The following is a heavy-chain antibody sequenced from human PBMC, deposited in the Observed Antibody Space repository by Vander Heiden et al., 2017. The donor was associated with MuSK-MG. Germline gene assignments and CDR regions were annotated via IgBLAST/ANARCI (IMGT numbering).Heavy chain of an antibody. CDR3: ARHVRRQQLAQDY. J-gene: IGHJ4*02. CDR1: GGSISSSSYY. CDR2: IYYSGST. D-gene: IGHD6-13*01. V-gene: IGHV4-39*01. Sequence: QLQLQESGPGLVKPSETLSLTCTVSGGSISSSSYYWGWIRQPPGKGLEWIGSIYYSGSTYYNPSLKSRVTISVDTSKNQFSLKLSSGTAADTAVYYCARHVRRQQLAQDYWGQGTLVTVSS.